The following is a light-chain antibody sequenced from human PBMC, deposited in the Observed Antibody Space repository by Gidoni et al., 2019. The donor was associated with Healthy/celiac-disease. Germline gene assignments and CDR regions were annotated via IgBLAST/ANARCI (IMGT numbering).Light chain of an antibody. CDR3: QQYYSTRT. J-gene: IGKJ1*01. Sequence: IVMTQSPASLAVSLGERATINCKSSQSVLYSSNNKNYLAWYQQKPGQPPKLLIYWASTRESGVPDRFSGSGSGTDFTLTISSLQAEDVAVYYCQQYYSTRTFGQGTKVEIK. CDR2: WAS. V-gene: IGKV4-1*01. CDR1: QSVLYSSNNKNY.